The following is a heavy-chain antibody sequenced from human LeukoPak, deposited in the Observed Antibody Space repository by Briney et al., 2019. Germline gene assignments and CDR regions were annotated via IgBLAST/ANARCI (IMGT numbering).Heavy chain of an antibody. CDR2: ISSSGSTI. V-gene: IGHV3-11*04. CDR1: GFTFSDYY. CDR3: ARDALRLEAFDI. Sequence: GGSLRLSCAASGFTFSDYYMSWIRQAPGKGLEWVSYISSSGSTIYYADSVKGRFTISRDNAKNTLYLQMNSLRAEDTAVYYCARDALRLEAFDIWGQGTMVTVSS. D-gene: IGHD3-3*01. J-gene: IGHJ3*02.